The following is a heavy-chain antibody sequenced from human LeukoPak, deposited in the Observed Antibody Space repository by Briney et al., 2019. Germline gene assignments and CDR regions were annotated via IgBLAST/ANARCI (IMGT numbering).Heavy chain of an antibody. J-gene: IGHJ6*03. CDR3: ARVCKYQLLIRYYYYMDV. D-gene: IGHD2-2*01. CDR2: INHSGST. Sequence: PSETLSLTCAVYGGSFSGYYWSWIRQPPGKGLEWIGEINHSGSTNYNPSLKSRVTISVDTSKNQFSLKLSSVTAADTAVYYCARVCKYQLLIRYYYYMDVWGQGTTVTVSS. V-gene: IGHV4-34*01. CDR1: GGSFSGYY.